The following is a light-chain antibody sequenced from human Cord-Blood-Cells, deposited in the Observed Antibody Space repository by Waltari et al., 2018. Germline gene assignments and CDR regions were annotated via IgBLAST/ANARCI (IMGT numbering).Light chain of an antibody. CDR2: DAS. CDR3: QQRSNWLT. Sequence: ELVLTQSPATLSLSPGERATLSCRASQSVSRYLAWYQQKPGQAPRLRIYDASNRATGIPARFSGSGSGTDFTLTISSLEPEDFAVYYCQQRSNWLTFGGGTKVEIK. J-gene: IGKJ4*01. V-gene: IGKV3-11*01. CDR1: QSVSRY.